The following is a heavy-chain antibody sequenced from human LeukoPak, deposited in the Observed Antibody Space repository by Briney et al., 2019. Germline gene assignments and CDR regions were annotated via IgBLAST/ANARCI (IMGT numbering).Heavy chain of an antibody. J-gene: IGHJ4*02. V-gene: IGHV3-64*01. Sequence: GGSLRLSCAASGFTFSSYAMHWVRQAPGKGLEYVSAISSNGGSTYYANSVKGRFTISRDNSKNTLYLQMGSLRAEDMAVYYCASGGSGYYPFDYWGQGTLVTVSS. CDR2: ISSNGGST. D-gene: IGHD3-22*01. CDR1: GFTFSSYA. CDR3: ASGGSGYYPFDY.